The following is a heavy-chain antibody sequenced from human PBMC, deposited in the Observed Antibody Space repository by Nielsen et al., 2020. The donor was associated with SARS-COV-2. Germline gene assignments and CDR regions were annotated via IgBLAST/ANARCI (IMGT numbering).Heavy chain of an antibody. D-gene: IGHD2-15*01. J-gene: IGHJ5*02. CDR1: GGSISSYY. CDR2: IYYSGST. V-gene: IGHV4-59*01. Sequence: SETLSLTCTVSGGSISSYYWSWIRQPPGKGLEWIGYIYYSGSTNYNPSLKSRVTISVDTSKNQFSLKLSSVTAADTAVYYCARRTQWDCSGGSCYSYWFDPWGQGTLVTVSS. CDR3: ARRTQWDCSGGSCYSYWFDP.